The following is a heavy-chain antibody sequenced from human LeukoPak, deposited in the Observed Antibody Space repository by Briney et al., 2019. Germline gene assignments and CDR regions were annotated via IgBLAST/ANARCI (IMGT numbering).Heavy chain of an antibody. CDR3: ARAGAYYDILTGFNDAFDI. CDR1: GFTFSRYW. J-gene: IGHJ3*02. CDR2: IYSGGST. D-gene: IGHD3-9*01. Sequence: PGGSLRLSCAASGFTFSRYWMSWVRQAPGKGLEWVSVIYSGGSTYYADSVKGRFTISRDNSKNTLYLQMNSLRAEDTAVYYCARAGAYYDILTGFNDAFDIWGQGTMVTVSS. V-gene: IGHV3-66*01.